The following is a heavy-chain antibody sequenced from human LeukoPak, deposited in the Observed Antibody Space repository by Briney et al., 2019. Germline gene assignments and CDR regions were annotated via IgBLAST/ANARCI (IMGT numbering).Heavy chain of an antibody. CDR1: GFTFSNWA. CDR3: AKRISGWYHIDY. V-gene: IGHV3-23*01. D-gene: IGHD6-19*01. Sequence: GGSLRLSCAASGFTFSNWAMSWVRQAPGKGLEWVSAITGSGGSTYYADSVKGRFTISRDNSKNTLYLQMNSLRAEDTAVYYCAKRISGWYHIDYWGQGPWSPSPQ. CDR2: ITGSGGST. J-gene: IGHJ4*02.